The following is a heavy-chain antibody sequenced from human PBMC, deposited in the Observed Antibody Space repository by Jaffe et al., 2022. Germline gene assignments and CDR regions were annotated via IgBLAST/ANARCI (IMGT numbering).Heavy chain of an antibody. Sequence: EVHLVESGGGLVQPGGSLRLSCAASGFSFNSYEMNWVRQVPGRGLEWISSISFSGNDIYYAASVRGRFSVSRDNAENSLHLQMNSLRAADTAVYYCTRGNGLYSRNWVFIEDWGQGTLVTVSS. CDR2: ISFSGNDI. D-gene: IGHD1-1*01. CDR1: GFSFNSYE. CDR3: TRGNGLYSRNWVFIED. J-gene: IGHJ4*02. V-gene: IGHV3-48*03.